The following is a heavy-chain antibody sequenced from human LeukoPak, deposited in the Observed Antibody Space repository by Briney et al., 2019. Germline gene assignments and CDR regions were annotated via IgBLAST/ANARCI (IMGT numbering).Heavy chain of an antibody. CDR3: ARVGDHFHWYLDL. CDR2: LYSGSDT. D-gene: IGHD3-3*02. V-gene: IGHV3-53*01. Sequence: GGSLRLSCAASGFSVSTKYMNWVRQAPGKGLEWVSILYSGSDTYYADSVEGRFIISRDSSKNTLFLQMTDLRVEDTAVYYCARVGDHFHWYLDLWGRGTLVTISS. CDR1: GFSVSTKY. J-gene: IGHJ2*01.